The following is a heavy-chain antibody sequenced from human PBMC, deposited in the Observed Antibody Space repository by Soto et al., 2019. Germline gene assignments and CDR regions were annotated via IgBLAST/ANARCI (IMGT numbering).Heavy chain of an antibody. V-gene: IGHV4-59*01. CDR3: ERVIPALGEFNGFDY. CDR1: GGSISSSY. J-gene: IGHJ4*02. CDR2: IYYSGST. D-gene: IGHD3-16*01. Sequence: EPLSLTCTISGGSISSSYCCKLQQPPGKGLEWIGYIYYSGSTNYTPSLKSRVTISVDTSKNQFSLKLSSVTAADTAVYYCERVIPALGEFNGFDYWGQGTLVPGSS.